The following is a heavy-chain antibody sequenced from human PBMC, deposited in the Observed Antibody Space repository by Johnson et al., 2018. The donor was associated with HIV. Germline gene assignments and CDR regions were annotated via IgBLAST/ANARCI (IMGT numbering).Heavy chain of an antibody. CDR1: GFTFSDYY. CDR2: ISRSGSTI. J-gene: IGHJ3*02. V-gene: IGHV3-11*04. CDR3: ARDLAIGGRTDAFDI. Sequence: QVQLLESGGGLVKPGGSLRLSCAASGFTFSDYYMSWIRQAPGKGPEWLSYISRSGSTIYYADSVKGRFPIARDNAKNSLYLQMSSLRAEDTAVYYCARDLAIGGRTDAFDIWGQGTMVTVSS. D-gene: IGHD6-6*01.